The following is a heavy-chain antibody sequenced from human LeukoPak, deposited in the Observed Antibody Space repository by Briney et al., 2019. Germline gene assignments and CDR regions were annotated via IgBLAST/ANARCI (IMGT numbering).Heavy chain of an antibody. J-gene: IGHJ4*02. V-gene: IGHV5-51*01. CDR2: IYPGDSEI. CDR3: ARRRDIGTRDDY. D-gene: IGHD3-16*02. CDR1: GYSFTTNW. Sequence: GGSLNISWKGSGYSFTTNWIGWVRQMPGKGLGWMGIIYPGDSEIRYSPSFHGQVTISADKSISTAYLQWSSLKASDTAMYYCARRRDIGTRDDYWGQGTLVTVSS.